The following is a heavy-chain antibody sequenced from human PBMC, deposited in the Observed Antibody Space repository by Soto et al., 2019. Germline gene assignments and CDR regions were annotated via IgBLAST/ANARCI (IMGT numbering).Heavy chain of an antibody. CDR2: IYYSGST. V-gene: IGHV4-59*01. D-gene: IGHD6-13*01. CDR3: ARLGQVVHLPDF. CDR1: GGSISYYY. Sequence: SSETLSLTCTVSGGSISYYYWSWIRQPPGKGLEWIGYIYYSGSTNYNPSLKSRVTISVDTSKNQFSLKLSSVTAADTAVYYCARLGQVVHLPDFWGQGTLVTVSS. J-gene: IGHJ4*02.